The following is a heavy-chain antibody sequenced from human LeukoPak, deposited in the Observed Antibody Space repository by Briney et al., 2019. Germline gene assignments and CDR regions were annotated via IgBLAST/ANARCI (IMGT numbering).Heavy chain of an antibody. CDR3: ASAWYYDSLYYAFDI. CDR2: INPNSGGT. CDR1: GYTFTGYY. Sequence: GASVKVSCRASGYTFTGYYMHWVRQAPGQGLEWMGWINPNSGGTNYAQKFQGRVTMTRDTSISTAYMELSRLRSDDTAVHYCASAWYYDSLYYAFDIWGQGTMVTVSS. D-gene: IGHD3-22*01. J-gene: IGHJ3*02. V-gene: IGHV1-2*02.